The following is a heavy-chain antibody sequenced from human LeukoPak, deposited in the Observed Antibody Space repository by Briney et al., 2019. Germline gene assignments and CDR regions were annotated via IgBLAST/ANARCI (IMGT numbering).Heavy chain of an antibody. CDR2: INGDNGNT. CDR3: ARTGSSRWHGDHYYFDY. CDR1: GYTITSYA. Sequence: ASVKVSCKASGYTITSYAIHWVRQAPGQRLKWMGWINGDNGNTKYSQKFQGRVTITGDASASTAYTELSSLRSEDTAVFYCARTGSSRWHGDHYYFDYWGQGTLVTVSS. D-gene: IGHD6-13*01. V-gene: IGHV1-3*01. J-gene: IGHJ4*02.